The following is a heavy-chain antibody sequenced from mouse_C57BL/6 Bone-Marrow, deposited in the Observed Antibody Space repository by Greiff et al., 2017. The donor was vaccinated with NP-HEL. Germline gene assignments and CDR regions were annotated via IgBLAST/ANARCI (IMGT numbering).Heavy chain of an antibody. CDR1: GYTFTSYW. CDR3: ARDYYGSLDY. V-gene: IGHV1-59*01. Sequence: VQLQQPGAELVRPGTSVKLSCKASGYTFTSYWMHWVKQRPGQGLEWIGVIDPSDSYTNYNQKFKGKATLTVDTSSSTAYMQLSSLTSEDSAVYYCARDYYGSLDYWGQGTTLTVSS. D-gene: IGHD1-1*01. CDR2: IDPSDSYT. J-gene: IGHJ2*01.